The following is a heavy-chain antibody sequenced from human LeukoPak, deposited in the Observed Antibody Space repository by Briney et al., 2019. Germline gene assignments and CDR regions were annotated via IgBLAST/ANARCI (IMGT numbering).Heavy chain of an antibody. CDR1: GGYISTYY. CDR3: ARVGSYAFDI. J-gene: IGHJ3*02. V-gene: IGHV4-59*01. CDR2: SDYNGGT. Sequence: SETLSLTCTVSGGYISTYYWSWIRQPPGKGLEWIGYSDYNGGTHYNPSLKSRVTISVDTSKNQFSLKLRSVTAADTAVYYCARVGSYAFDIWGQGTMVTVSS.